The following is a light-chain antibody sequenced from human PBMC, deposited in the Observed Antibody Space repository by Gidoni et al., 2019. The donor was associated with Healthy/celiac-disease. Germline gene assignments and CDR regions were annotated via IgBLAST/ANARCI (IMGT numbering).Light chain of an antibody. CDR2: AAS. V-gene: IGKV1-39*01. Sequence: DIQMTQAPSSLSASVGDRVTIPCRASQSISSYLNWYQQQPGKAPKLLIYAASSLQSGVPSRCSGSGSGTDFTLTISSLQPEDFATYYCQQSYSTPPGTFGQGTKVEIK. CDR1: QSISSY. CDR3: QQSYSTPPGT. J-gene: IGKJ1*01.